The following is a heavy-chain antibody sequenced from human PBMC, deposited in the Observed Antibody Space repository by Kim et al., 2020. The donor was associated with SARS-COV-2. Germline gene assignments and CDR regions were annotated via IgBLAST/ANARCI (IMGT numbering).Heavy chain of an antibody. Sequence: SETLSLTCTFSGGSISSYYWSWIRQPPGKGLEWIGYIYYSGNTNYNPSLKSRVTISVDTSKNQFSLKLSSVTAADTAVYYCARAGGYVAPYQYWGQGTLVTVSS. CDR1: GGSISSYY. CDR3: ARAGGYVAPYQY. CDR2: IYYSGNT. V-gene: IGHV4-59*13. J-gene: IGHJ4*02. D-gene: IGHD5-12*01.